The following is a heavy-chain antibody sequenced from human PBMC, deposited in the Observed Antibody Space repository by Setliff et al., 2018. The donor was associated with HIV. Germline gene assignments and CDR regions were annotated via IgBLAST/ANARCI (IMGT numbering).Heavy chain of an antibody. CDR2: ISLSGST. Sequence: TLSLTCSVSGYSLSSASYWGRIRQSPEKGLEWIGSISLSGSTYYNPSLQSRVTISIDMSKNHFSLNLKSVTAADTAIYYCARGLTAPAAAGSWGQGMLVTVLL. J-gene: IGHJ5*02. D-gene: IGHD6-13*01. CDR1: GYSLSSASY. V-gene: IGHV4-38-2*02. CDR3: ARGLTAPAAAGS.